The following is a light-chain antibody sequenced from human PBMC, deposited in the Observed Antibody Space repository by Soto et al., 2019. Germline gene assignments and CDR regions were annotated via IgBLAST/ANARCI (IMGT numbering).Light chain of an antibody. CDR3: HSYDSSLRGSV. CDR1: SSNIGAGFD. V-gene: IGLV1-40*01. Sequence: QSVLTQPPSVSGAPGQRVTISCTGSSSNIGAGFDVHWYQQLPGTAPKLLIFDTNNRPSGVPDRFSGSKSGTSASLAITGLQAEDEAAYYCHSYDSSLRGSVFGGGTKLTVL. J-gene: IGLJ3*02. CDR2: DTN.